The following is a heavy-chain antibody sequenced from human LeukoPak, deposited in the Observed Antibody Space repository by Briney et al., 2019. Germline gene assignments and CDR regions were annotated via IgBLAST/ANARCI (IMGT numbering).Heavy chain of an antibody. D-gene: IGHD3-22*01. CDR3: ARDLDYDSSGYFY. Sequence: GGSLRLSCAASGFTVSSNYMSWVRQAPGKGLEWVSVIYSGGSTYYADSVKGRFTISRDNSKNTLYLQMNSLRAEDTAVYYCARDLDYDSSGYFYRGQGTLVTVSS. V-gene: IGHV3-66*01. CDR2: IYSGGST. CDR1: GFTVSSNY. J-gene: IGHJ4*02.